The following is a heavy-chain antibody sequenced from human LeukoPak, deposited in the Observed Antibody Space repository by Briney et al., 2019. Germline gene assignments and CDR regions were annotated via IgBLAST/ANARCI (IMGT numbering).Heavy chain of an antibody. J-gene: IGHJ4*02. CDR1: GFPFSGHA. CDR2: ISTSGGST. D-gene: IGHD7-27*01. Sequence: GGSLRLSCAASGFPFSGHAMSWARQAPGKGLEWVSGISTSGGSTYYGNSVKGRFAISRDNSKNMVYLQMNSLRAEDTAVYYCAKDRPGEAWFDYWGQGTLVTVSS. CDR3: AKDRPGEAWFDY. V-gene: IGHV3-23*01.